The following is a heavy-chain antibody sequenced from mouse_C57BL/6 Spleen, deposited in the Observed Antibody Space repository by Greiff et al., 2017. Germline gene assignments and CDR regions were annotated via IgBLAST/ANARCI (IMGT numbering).Heavy chain of an antibody. J-gene: IGHJ1*03. V-gene: IGHV1-18*01. D-gene: IGHD2-10*02. Sequence: EVQVVESGPELVKPGASVKIPCKASGYTFTDYNMDWVKQSHGKSLEWIGDINPNNGGTIYNQKFKGKATLTVDKSSSTAYMERRSLTSEDTADYYCTRYGYWYFDVWGTGTTVTVTS. CDR3: TRYGYWYFDV. CDR2: INPNNGGT. CDR1: GYTFTDYN.